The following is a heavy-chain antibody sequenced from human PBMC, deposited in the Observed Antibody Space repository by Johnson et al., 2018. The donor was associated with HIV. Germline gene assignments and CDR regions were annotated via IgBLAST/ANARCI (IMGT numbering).Heavy chain of an antibody. J-gene: IGHJ3*02. V-gene: IGHV3-7*05. CDR3: ARERSGSYYVDAFDI. CDR1: GFTFSSYW. Sequence: VHLVESGGGLVHPGGSLRLSCATSGFTFSSYWMSWVRQAPGKGLEWVANIKQDGSEKYYVDSVKGRFTISRDSAKNSLYLQMNSLRAEDTAVYYCARERSGSYYVDAFDIWGQGTMVTVSS. CDR2: IKQDGSEK. D-gene: IGHD1-26*01.